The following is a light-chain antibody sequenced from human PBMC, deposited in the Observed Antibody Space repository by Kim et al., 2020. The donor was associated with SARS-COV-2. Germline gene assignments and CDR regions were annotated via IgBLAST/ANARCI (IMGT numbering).Light chain of an antibody. Sequence: SYELTQPPSVSVSPGQTASITCAGDKLGDKYACWYQQKPGQYPVLVIYQDSKRPSGIPERFSGSNSGNTATLTISGTQAMDEADYYCQVWDSSSVAFGGG. V-gene: IGLV3-1*01. CDR1: KLGDKY. J-gene: IGLJ2*01. CDR2: QDS. CDR3: QVWDSSSVA.